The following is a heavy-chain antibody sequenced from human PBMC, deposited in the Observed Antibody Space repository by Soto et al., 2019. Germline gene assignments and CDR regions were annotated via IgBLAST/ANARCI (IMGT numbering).Heavy chain of an antibody. CDR3: ARSWVTGKGGIDV. CDR1: GYTFTSNG. V-gene: IGHV1-18*01. Sequence: QVQLVQSGAEVKKPGASVKVSCKASGYTFTSNGLSWVRQAPGQGLEWMGWINGYTGNTNYAQKFQGRVTMTTDTSTNTAYLDLWTLISDDTAVYYCARSWVTGKGGIDVWGQGTTVTVSS. D-gene: IGHD3-16*01. CDR2: INGYTGNT. J-gene: IGHJ6*02.